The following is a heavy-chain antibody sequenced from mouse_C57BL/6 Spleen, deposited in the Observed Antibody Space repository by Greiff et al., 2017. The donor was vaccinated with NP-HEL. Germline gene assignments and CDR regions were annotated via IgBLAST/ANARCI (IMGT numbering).Heavy chain of an antibody. CDR2: IGPGSGST. CDR1: GYTFTDYY. CDR3: AREEASTVVGNWYFDV. Sequence: VQLQQSGAELVKPGASVKISCKASGYTFTDYYINWVKQRPGQGLEWIGKIGPGSGSTYYNEKFKGKATLTADKSSSTAYMQLSSLTSEDSAVYFCAREEASTVVGNWYFDVWGTGTTVTVSS. D-gene: IGHD1-1*01. V-gene: IGHV1-77*01. J-gene: IGHJ1*03.